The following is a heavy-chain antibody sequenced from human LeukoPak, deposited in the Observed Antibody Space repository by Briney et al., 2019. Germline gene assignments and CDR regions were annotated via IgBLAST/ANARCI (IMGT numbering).Heavy chain of an antibody. D-gene: IGHD3-22*01. Sequence: GGSLRPSCAASGFTFSDYYMSWIRQAPGKGLEWVSYISSSGSTIYYADSVKGRFTISRDNAKNSLYLQMNSLRAEDTAVYYCARRRTYYYDSSGYYFDYRGQGTLVTVSS. CDR2: ISSSGSTI. CDR3: ARRRTYYYDSSGYYFDY. V-gene: IGHV3-11*04. CDR1: GFTFSDYY. J-gene: IGHJ4*02.